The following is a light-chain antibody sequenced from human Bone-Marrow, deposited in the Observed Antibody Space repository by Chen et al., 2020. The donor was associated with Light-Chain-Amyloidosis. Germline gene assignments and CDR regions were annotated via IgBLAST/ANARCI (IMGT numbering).Light chain of an antibody. Sequence: SYELTQPPPVSVSPGQTARITCPGDDLPKKYAYWYQQKAGQAPVLVIHRDTERPSGISERFSGSSSGTTATLTISGVQAEDEADYHCQSADSSGTYEVIFGGGTKLTVL. V-gene: IGLV3-25*03. J-gene: IGLJ2*01. CDR1: DLPKKY. CDR2: RDT. CDR3: QSADSSGTYEVI.